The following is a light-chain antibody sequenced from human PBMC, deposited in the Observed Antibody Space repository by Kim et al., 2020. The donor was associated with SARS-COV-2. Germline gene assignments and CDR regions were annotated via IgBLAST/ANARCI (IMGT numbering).Light chain of an antibody. CDR1: SGHSGDD. V-gene: IGLV4-69*01. CDR3: QSWGV. Sequence: ALGASVKLTCTLNSGHSGDDIAWHQQQPEKGPRYLMKVNNDGSHSKGDGIPARFSGSSSGAERYLTISSLQSVDEADYYCQSWGVFGGGTKLTVL. CDR2: VNNDGSH. J-gene: IGLJ3*02.